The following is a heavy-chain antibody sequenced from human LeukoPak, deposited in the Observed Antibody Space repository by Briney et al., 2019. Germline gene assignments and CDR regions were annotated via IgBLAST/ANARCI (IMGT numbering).Heavy chain of an antibody. CDR2: INYSGST. CDR1: GGAISSYY. J-gene: IGHJ6*03. V-gene: IGHV4-59*08. CDR3: AKTQTRVV. D-gene: IGHD3-10*01. Sequence: SETLSLTCTVSGGAISSYYWSWIRQPPGKGLEWIGYINYSGSTNYNPSLKSRVTISVDTSKNQFSLKLSSVTATDTAVYYCAKTQTRVVWGKGTAVTVSS.